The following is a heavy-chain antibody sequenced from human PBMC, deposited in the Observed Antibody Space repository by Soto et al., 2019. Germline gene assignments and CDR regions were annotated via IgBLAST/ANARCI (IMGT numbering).Heavy chain of an antibody. V-gene: IGHV3-30*02. CDR3: AKPRSSLEWPPFDP. D-gene: IGHD3-3*01. CDR2: IKSDGRNT. Sequence: GGSLRLSCAASGFTFRSYGMHWVRQSPGKGLEWVAVIKSDGRNTDYADSVKGRFFISRDNTRNMLYLQMNSLRADDTAVYDCAKPRSSLEWPPFDPWGQGTLVTVSS. J-gene: IGHJ5*02. CDR1: GFTFRSYG.